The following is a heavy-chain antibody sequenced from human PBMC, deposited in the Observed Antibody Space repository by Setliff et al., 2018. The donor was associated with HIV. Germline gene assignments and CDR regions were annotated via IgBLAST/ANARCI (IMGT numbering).Heavy chain of an antibody. V-gene: IGHV4-61*02. Sequence: PSETLSLTCTVSGDSINSGTYYWSWSRQPAGKGLEWIGRLHLSGDTNYNPYRKSRVTMSIATSKNQFSLKLSSVTAADTAVYYCARDNSYYYGSGSHYWYGMDVWGQGTTVTVSS. D-gene: IGHD3-10*01. CDR3: ARDNSYYYGSGSHYWYGMDV. J-gene: IGHJ6*01. CDR2: LHLSGDT. CDR1: GDSINSGTYY.